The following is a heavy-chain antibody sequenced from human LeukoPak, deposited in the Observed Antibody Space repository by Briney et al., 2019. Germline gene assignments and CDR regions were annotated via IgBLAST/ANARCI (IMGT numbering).Heavy chain of an antibody. CDR1: GFTFSIYA. CDR2: ITSSGDGT. D-gene: IGHD3-22*01. V-gene: IGHV3-23*01. J-gene: IGHJ4*02. CDR3: AKDRPNYYGSNGHYYRRDGDY. Sequence: PGGSLRLSCAASGFTFSIYAMSWVRQAPGKGLQWVSSITSSGDGTYYADSVKGRFTISRDNSENMLYLQMNSLRVEDTAVYFCAKDRPNYYGSNGHYYRRDGDYWGQGTLVTVCS.